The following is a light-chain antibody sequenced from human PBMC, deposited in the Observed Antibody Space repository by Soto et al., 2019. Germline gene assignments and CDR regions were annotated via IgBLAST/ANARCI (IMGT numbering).Light chain of an antibody. CDR2: GTS. J-gene: IGKJ1*01. CDR1: QSISGK. V-gene: IGKV3-15*01. CDR3: QQYNNWPPWT. Sequence: EIVMTQSPAILSVSPGERATLSCRASQSISGKLAWYQQKPGQAPRLLIYGTSTRATGIPARLSGSGSGTEFTLTISSLQSEDFAVYYCQQYNNWPPWTFGQGTKVEIK.